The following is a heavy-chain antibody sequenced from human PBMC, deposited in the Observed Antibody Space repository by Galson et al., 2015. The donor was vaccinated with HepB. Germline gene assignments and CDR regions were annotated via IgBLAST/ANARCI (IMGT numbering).Heavy chain of an antibody. D-gene: IGHD6-13*01. CDR3: ARVQVSAAAGPGHYGMDV. Sequence: TLSLTCAVSGGSISSGGYSWSWIRQPPGKGLEWIGYIYYSGSTYYNPSLKSRVTMSVDTSKNQFSLKLSSVTAADTAVYYCARVQVSAAAGPGHYGMDVWGQGTTVTVSS. CDR1: GGSISSGGYS. J-gene: IGHJ6*02. V-gene: IGHV4-30-4*07. CDR2: IYYSGST.